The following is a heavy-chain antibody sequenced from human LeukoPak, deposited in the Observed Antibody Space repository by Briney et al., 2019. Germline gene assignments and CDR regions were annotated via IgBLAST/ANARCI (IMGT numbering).Heavy chain of an antibody. V-gene: IGHV4-59*08. CDR2: IYYSGSS. CDR1: GGSISSYY. CDR3: AKFGVSGYYPAAFDF. Sequence: PSETLSLTCTVSGGSISSYYWSWIRQPPGKGLEWIGYIYYSGSSNYNPSLKSRVTISVDTSKNQFSLKLSSVTAADTAVYYCAKFGVSGYYPAAFDFWGQGTMVTVSS. J-gene: IGHJ3*01. D-gene: IGHD3-22*01.